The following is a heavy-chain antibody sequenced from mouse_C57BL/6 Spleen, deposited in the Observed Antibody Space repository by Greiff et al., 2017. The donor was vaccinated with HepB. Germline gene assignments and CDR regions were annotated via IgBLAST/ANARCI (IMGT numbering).Heavy chain of an antibody. V-gene: IGHV5-6*01. CDR3: ARHPLNSSGYVLFAY. Sequence: EVQLQESGGDLVKPGGSLKLSCAASGFTFSSYGMSWVRQTPDKRLEWVATISSGGSYTYYPDSVKGRFTISRDNAKNTLYLQMSSLKSEDTAMYYCARHPLNSSGYVLFAYWGQGTLVTVSA. D-gene: IGHD3-2*02. J-gene: IGHJ3*01. CDR2: ISSGGSYT. CDR1: GFTFSSYG.